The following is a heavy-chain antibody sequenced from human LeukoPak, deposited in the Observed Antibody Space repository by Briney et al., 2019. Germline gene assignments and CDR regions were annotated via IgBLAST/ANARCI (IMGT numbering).Heavy chain of an antibody. Sequence: SETLSLTCTVSGGSISSSSYYWSWIRQPPGKGLEWIGYIYYSGSTNYNPSLKSRVTISVDTSKNQFSLKLSSVTAADTAVYYCAREVVVDGSYFDYWGQGTLVTVSS. CDR1: GGSISSSSYY. CDR3: AREVVVDGSYFDY. V-gene: IGHV4-61*01. CDR2: IYYSGST. D-gene: IGHD3-22*01. J-gene: IGHJ4*02.